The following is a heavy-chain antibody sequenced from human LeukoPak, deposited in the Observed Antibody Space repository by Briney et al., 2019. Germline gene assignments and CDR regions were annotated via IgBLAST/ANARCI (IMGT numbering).Heavy chain of an antibody. D-gene: IGHD6-13*01. V-gene: IGHV3-30*04. CDR3: AKSYSSSWEPTYFDY. Sequence: LSRRSLRLSCAASGFTFSSYAMHWVRQAPGKGLEWVAVISYDGSNKYYADSVKGRFTISRDNSKNTLYLQINSLRAEDTAVYYCAKSYSSSWEPTYFDYWGQGTLVTVSS. J-gene: IGHJ4*02. CDR1: GFTFSSYA. CDR2: ISYDGSNK.